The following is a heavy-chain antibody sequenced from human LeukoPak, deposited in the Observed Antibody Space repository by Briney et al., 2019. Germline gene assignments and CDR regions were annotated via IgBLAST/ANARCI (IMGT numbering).Heavy chain of an antibody. Sequence: SETLSLTWAVYGGSFSGYYWSWIRQPPGKGLEWIGEINHSGSTNYNPSLKSRVTISVDTSKNQFSLKLSSVTAADTAVYYCARVSGRWLQTRYYFDYWGQGTLVTVSS. D-gene: IGHD5-24*01. CDR3: ARVSGRWLQTRYYFDY. CDR1: GGSFSGYY. CDR2: INHSGST. J-gene: IGHJ4*02. V-gene: IGHV4-34*01.